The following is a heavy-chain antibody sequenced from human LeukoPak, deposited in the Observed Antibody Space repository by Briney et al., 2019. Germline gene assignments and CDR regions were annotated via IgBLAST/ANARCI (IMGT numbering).Heavy chain of an antibody. V-gene: IGHV4-34*01. D-gene: IGHD1-26*01. CDR1: GGSFSGYY. J-gene: IGHJ4*02. CDR3: AKGYSGSYYDYFDY. Sequence: SETLSLTCAVYGGSFSGYYWSWIRQPPGKGLEWIGEINHSGSTNYNPSLKSRVTISVDTSKNQFSLKLTSVTATDTALYYCAKGYSGSYYDYFDYWGQGTLVTVSS. CDR2: INHSGST.